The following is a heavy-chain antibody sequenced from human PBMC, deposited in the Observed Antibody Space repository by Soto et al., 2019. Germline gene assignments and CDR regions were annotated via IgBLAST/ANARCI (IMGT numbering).Heavy chain of an antibody. CDR3: ARNPYSSGWFNGFDP. CDR2: INAGNGNT. CDR1: GYTFTSYA. V-gene: IGHV1-3*01. D-gene: IGHD6-19*01. J-gene: IGHJ5*02. Sequence: GASVKVSCKASGYTFTSYAMHWVRQAPGQRLEWMGWINAGNGNTKYSQKFQGRVTITRDTSASTAYMELSSLRSEDTAVYYCARNPYSSGWFNGFDPWGQGTLVTVSS.